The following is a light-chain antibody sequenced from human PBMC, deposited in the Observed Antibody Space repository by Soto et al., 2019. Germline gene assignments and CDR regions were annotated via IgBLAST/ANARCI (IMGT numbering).Light chain of an antibody. CDR3: QQFGSSILHT. CDR2: GAS. V-gene: IGKV3-20*01. J-gene: IGKJ2*01. Sequence: EIVMTQSPGTLSLSPGERATISCRASQVIGSRYLAWYHQKSGQAPRLLIYGASSRATGIPDRFSGSGSGTDFTLTISRLEPEDFGVYYCQQFGSSILHTFGQGTKLEIK. CDR1: QVIGSRY.